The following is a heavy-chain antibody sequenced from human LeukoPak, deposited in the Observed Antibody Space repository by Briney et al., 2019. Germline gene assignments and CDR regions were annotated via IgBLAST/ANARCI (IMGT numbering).Heavy chain of an antibody. D-gene: IGHD6-19*01. V-gene: IGHV3-7*01. CDR2: IKQDGSEK. Sequence: PGGSLRLSCAASGFTFSSYWMSWVRQAPGKGLEWVANIKQDGSEKYYVDSVKGRFTISRDNAKNSLYLQMNSLRAEDTAVYYCARGSSGWYFYYYYMDVWGKGTTVTISS. J-gene: IGHJ6*03. CDR3: ARGSSGWYFYYYYMDV. CDR1: GFTFSSYW.